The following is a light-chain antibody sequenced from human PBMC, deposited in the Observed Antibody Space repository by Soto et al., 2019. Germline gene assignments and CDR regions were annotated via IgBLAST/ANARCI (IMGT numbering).Light chain of an antibody. V-gene: IGKV3-20*01. CDR1: QSVSSIY. J-gene: IGKJ1*01. Sequence: EIVLTQSPGTLSLSPGERATLSCRASQSVSSIYLAWYQQKPGQAPRLLIYGASSRATGIPDRFSGSGSGTDFTLTISRLGPEVFAVYYCQQYGSSRWTCGQGTKVEI. CDR2: GAS. CDR3: QQYGSSRWT.